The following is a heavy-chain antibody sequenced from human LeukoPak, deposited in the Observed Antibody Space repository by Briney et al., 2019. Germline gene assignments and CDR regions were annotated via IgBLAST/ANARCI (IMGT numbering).Heavy chain of an antibody. V-gene: IGHV1-2*02. D-gene: IGHD1-26*01. CDR1: GCTFTGYY. CDR3: ARDGPYSGSYYVY. CDR2: INPNSGGT. Sequence: ASVKVSCKASGCTFTGYYMHWVRQAPGQGLEWMGWINPNSGGTNYAQKFQGRVTMTRDTSISTAYMELSRLRSDDTAVYYCARDGPYSGSYYVYWGQGTLVTVSS. J-gene: IGHJ4*02.